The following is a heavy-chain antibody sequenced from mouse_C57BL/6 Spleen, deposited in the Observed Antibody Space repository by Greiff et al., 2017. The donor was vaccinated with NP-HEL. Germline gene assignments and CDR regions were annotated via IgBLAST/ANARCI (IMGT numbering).Heavy chain of an antibody. CDR2: IDPSDSYT. CDR3: ARGGTVAYFDY. CDR1: GYTFTSYW. D-gene: IGHD1-1*01. Sequence: VQLQQPGAELVMPGASVKLSCKASGYTFTSYWMHWVKQRPGQGLEWIGEIDPSDSYTNYNQKFKGKSTLTVDKSSSTAYMQLSSLTSEDSAVYYCARGGTVAYFDYWGQGTTLTVSS. J-gene: IGHJ2*01. V-gene: IGHV1-69*01.